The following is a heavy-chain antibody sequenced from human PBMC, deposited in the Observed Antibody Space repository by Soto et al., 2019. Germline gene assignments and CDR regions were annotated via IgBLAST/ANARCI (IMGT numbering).Heavy chain of an antibody. CDR3: ARPYGSGNYYKYYFDY. Sequence: SETLSLTCAVSGGSISSSNWWSWVRQPPGKGLEWIGEIYHSGSTNYNPSLKSRVTISVDKSKNQFSLKLSSVTAADTAVYYCARPYGSGNYYKYYFDYWGQGTLVTVSS. D-gene: IGHD3-10*01. CDR2: IYHSGST. CDR1: GGSISSSNW. J-gene: IGHJ4*02. V-gene: IGHV4-4*02.